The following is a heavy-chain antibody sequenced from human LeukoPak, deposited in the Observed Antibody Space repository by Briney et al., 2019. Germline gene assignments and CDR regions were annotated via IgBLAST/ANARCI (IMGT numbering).Heavy chain of an antibody. J-gene: IGHJ4*02. CDR2: INPSGGST. V-gene: IGHV1-46*01. Sequence: VASVKVSCKASGYTFTSYGISWVRQAPGQGLEWMGIINPSGGSTSYAQKFQGRVTMTRDTSTSTVYMELSSLRSEDAAVYYCASSTRSPFHDYGGSFDYWGQGTLVTVSS. CDR3: ASSTRSPFHDYGGSFDY. CDR1: GYTFTSYG. D-gene: IGHD4-23*01.